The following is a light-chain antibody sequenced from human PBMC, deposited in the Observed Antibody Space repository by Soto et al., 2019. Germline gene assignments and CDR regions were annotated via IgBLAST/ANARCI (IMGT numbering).Light chain of an antibody. CDR2: GNS. V-gene: IGLV1-40*01. J-gene: IGLJ2*01. CDR1: RSNNEANYD. Sequence: QSVLTQPPLVSGAPGQMVTISCTGSRSNNEANYDLHWYQQLPGTAPKLILYGNSNRPSGVPDRFSGSRSGTSASLAITGLQAEDAADYYCQSYDNRLSGSVVFGGGSKVTVL. CDR3: QSYDNRLSGSVV.